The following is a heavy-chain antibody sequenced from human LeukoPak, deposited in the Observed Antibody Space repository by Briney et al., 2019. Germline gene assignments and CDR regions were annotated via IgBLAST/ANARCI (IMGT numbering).Heavy chain of an antibody. D-gene: IGHD1-26*01. V-gene: IGHV1-2*06. J-gene: IGHJ4*02. CDR1: GYTFTGYY. CDR2: INPRSGGI. CDR3: AREAGGSDTYYLDY. Sequence: ASVKVSCEASGYTFTGYYMHWVRQAPGQRLEWMGRINPRSGGINYAQKFQGRVTMTRDTAISTAYLDLSGLRSDDTAVYYCAREAGGSDTYYLDYWGQGVLVTVSS.